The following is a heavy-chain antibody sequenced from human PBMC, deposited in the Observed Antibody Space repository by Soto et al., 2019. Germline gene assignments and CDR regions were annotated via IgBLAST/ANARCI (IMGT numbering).Heavy chain of an antibody. Sequence: EVQLVESGGGVAPPGGSLRLSCAASGFTFSGYWMHWVRQAPGKGLMWVSRINGDGRTTNYADSVKGRFTISRENAKNTLYLQMNSLRAEDTAVYYCARAAYGEYWFDPWGQGTLVTVSS. D-gene: IGHD4-17*01. CDR2: INGDGRTT. J-gene: IGHJ5*02. V-gene: IGHV3-74*01. CDR3: ARAAYGEYWFDP. CDR1: GFTFSGYW.